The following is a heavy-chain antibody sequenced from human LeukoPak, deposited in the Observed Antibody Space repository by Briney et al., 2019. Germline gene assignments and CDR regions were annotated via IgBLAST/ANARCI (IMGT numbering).Heavy chain of an antibody. CDR1: GYTFTGYY. J-gene: IGHJ5*02. CDR3: ATKYYYDSSGYSFDP. CDR2: IIPIFGTA. D-gene: IGHD3-22*01. V-gene: IGHV1-69*13. Sequence: SVKVSCKASGYTFTGYYVHWVRQAPGQGLEWMGGIIPIFGTANYAQKFQGRVTITADESTSTAYMELSSLRSEDTAVYYCATKYYYDSSGYSFDPWGQGTLVTVSS.